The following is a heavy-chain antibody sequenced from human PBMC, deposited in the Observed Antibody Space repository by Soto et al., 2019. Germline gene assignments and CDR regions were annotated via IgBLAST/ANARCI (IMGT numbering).Heavy chain of an antibody. D-gene: IGHD1-26*01. CDR1: GFTFSSYG. V-gene: IGHV3-30*18. J-gene: IGHJ6*02. CDR3: AKDLLGPGRAYGMDV. CDR2: ISYDGSNK. Sequence: QVQLVESGGGVVQPGRSLRLSCAASGFTFSSYGMHWVRQAPGKGLAWVAVISYDGSNKYYADSVKGRFTISRDNSKNALYLQMYSLRAEDTAVYYCAKDLLGPGRAYGMDVWGQGTTVTVSS.